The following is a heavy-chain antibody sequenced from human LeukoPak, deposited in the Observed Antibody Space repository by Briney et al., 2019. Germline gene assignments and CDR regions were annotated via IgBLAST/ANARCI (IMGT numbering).Heavy chain of an antibody. CDR1: GGSFSGYY. D-gene: IGHD6-6*01. J-gene: IGHJ4*02. CDR2: INHSGST. CDR3: ARGGPFRSSR. V-gene: IGHV4-34*01. Sequence: SETLSLTCAVCGGSFSGYYWSWIRQPPGKGLEWIGEINHSGSTNYNPSLKSRVTISVDTSKNQFSLKLSSVTAADTAVYYRARGGPFRSSRWGQGTLVTVSS.